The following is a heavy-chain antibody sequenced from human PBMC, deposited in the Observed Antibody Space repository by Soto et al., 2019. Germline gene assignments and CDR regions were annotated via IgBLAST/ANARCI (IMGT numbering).Heavy chain of an antibody. J-gene: IGHJ4*02. CDR3: ATSQVGDYLDFDY. Sequence: SETLSLTCTVSGGSISSGGYYWSWIRQHPGKGLECIGYIYYSGSTYYNPSLKSRVTISVDTSKNQFSLKLSSVTAADTAVYYCATSQVGDYLDFDYWGQGTLVTVSS. V-gene: IGHV4-31*03. D-gene: IGHD4-17*01. CDR1: GGSISSGGYY. CDR2: IYYSGST.